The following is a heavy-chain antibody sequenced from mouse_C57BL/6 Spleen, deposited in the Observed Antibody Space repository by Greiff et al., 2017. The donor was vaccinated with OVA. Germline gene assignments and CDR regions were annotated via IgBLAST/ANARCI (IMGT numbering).Heavy chain of an antibody. CDR1: GYTFTDYN. D-gene: IGHD1-1*01. CDR3: ARSGDYYGSAWFAY. CDR2: INPNNGGT. Sequence: VQLKESGPELVKPGASVKMSCKASGYTFTDYNMHWVKQSHGKSLEWIGYINPNNGGTSYNQKFKGKATLTVNKSSSTAYMELRSLTSEDSAVYYCARSGDYYGSAWFAYWGQGTLVTVSA. J-gene: IGHJ3*01. V-gene: IGHV1-22*01.